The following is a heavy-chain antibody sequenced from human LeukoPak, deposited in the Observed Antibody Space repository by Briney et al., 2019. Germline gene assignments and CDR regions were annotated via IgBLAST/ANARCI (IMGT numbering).Heavy chain of an antibody. CDR3: ARDLTMVRGDTFDAFDI. CDR2: IYTSGST. Sequence: SETLSLTCAVYGGSFSGYYWSWIRQPPGKGLEWIGRIYTSGSTNYNPSLKSRVTMSVDTSKNQFSLKLSSVTAADTAVYYCARDLTMVRGDTFDAFDIWGQGTMVTVSS. CDR1: GGSFSGYY. J-gene: IGHJ3*02. D-gene: IGHD3-10*01. V-gene: IGHV4-4*07.